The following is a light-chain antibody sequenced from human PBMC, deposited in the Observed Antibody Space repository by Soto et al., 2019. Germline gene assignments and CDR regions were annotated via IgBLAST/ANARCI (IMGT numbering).Light chain of an antibody. J-gene: IGKJ1*01. Sequence: PGESATLSCRASQTVSITYLTWYQQKPGQAPRLLIYGASSRATGIPDRFSGSGSGTEFSLIISSLQSEDFAVYYCQQYNNWPWTFGQGTKVDI. CDR1: QTVSITY. V-gene: IGKV3D-15*01. CDR2: GAS. CDR3: QQYNNWPWT.